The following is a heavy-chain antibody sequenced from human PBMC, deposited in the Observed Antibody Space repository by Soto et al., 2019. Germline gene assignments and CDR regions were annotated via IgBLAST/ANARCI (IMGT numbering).Heavy chain of an antibody. CDR1: GGSISSGGYY. D-gene: IGHD2-21*01. CDR2: IYYSGST. Sequence: SETLSLTCTVSGGSISSGGYYWSWIRQHPGKGLEWIGYIYYSGSTYYNPSLKSRVTISVDTSKNQFSLKLSSVTAADTAVYYCARVYSAHYYYYYMDVWGKGTTVTVSS. CDR3: ARVYSAHYYYYYMDV. J-gene: IGHJ6*03. V-gene: IGHV4-31*03.